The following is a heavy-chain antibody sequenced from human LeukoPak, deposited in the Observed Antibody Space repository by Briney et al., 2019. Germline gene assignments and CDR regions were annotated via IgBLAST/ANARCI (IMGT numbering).Heavy chain of an antibody. CDR3: ARMVGATTGEDYFDY. CDR2: INHSGST. V-gene: IGHV4-34*01. J-gene: IGHJ4*02. CDR1: GGSFSGYY. D-gene: IGHD1-26*01. Sequence: SETLSLTCAVYGGSFSGYYWSWIRQPPGKGLEWIGEINHSGSTNYNPSLKSRVTISVDTSKNQFSLKLSSVTAADTAVYYCARMVGATTGEDYFDYWGQGTLVTVSS.